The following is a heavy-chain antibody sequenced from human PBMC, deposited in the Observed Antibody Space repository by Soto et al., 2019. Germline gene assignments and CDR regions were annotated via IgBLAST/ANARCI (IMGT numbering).Heavy chain of an antibody. J-gene: IGHJ2*01. CDR3: ARVRKVPPRSSWLWYFDL. V-gene: IGHV3-21*01. D-gene: IGHD6-13*01. CDR2: ISSSSSYI. CDR1: GFTFSSYS. Sequence: GGSLRLSCAASGFTFSSYSMNWVRQAPGKGLEWVSSISSSSSYIYYADSVKGRFTISRDNAKNSLYLQMNSLRAEDTAVYYRARVRKVPPRSSWLWYFDLWGRGTLVTVSS.